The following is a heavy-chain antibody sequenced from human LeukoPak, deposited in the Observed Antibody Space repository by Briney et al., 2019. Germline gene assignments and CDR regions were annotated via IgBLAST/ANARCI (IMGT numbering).Heavy chain of an antibody. J-gene: IGHJ6*02. D-gene: IGHD3-22*01. CDR3: AKAGHYDSSGYGMDV. Sequence: GGSLRLSCAASGFTFDDYTMHWVRQAPGKGLEWVSLISWDGGSTYYADSVKGRFTISRDNSKNSLYLQMNSLRTEDTALYYCAKAGHYDSSGYGMDVWGQGTTVTVSS. CDR2: ISWDGGST. CDR1: GFTFDDYT. V-gene: IGHV3-43*01.